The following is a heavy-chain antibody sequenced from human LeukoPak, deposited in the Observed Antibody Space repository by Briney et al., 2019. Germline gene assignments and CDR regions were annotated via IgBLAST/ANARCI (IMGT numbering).Heavy chain of an antibody. Sequence: SETLSLTCAVSGGSISSSNWWSWVRQPPGKGLEWIGEIYHSGSTNYNPSLKSRVTISVDTSKNQFSLKLSSVTAADTAVYYCARHDCSGGSCYWFDPWGQGTLVTVSS. D-gene: IGHD2-15*01. CDR3: ARHDCSGGSCYWFDP. CDR2: IYHSGST. CDR1: GGSISSSNW. V-gene: IGHV4-4*02. J-gene: IGHJ5*02.